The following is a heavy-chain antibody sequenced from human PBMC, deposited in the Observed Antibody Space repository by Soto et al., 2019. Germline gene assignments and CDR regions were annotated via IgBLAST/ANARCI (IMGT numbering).Heavy chain of an antibody. J-gene: IGHJ6*02. Sequence: SSETLSLTCTVSRGSVSSGSYYWSWIRQPPGKGLEWIGYIYYGGSTNYNPSLKSRVTISVDTSKHQFSLKLSSVTAADTAVYYCAGRGRGYPYYYYYGMDVWGQGTTVTVSS. CDR2: IYYGGST. CDR3: AGRGRGYPYYYYYGMDV. CDR1: RGSVSSGSYY. V-gene: IGHV4-61*01. D-gene: IGHD3-22*01.